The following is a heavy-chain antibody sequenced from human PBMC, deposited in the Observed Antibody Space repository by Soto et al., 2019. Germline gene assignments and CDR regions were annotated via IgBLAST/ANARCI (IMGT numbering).Heavy chain of an antibody. D-gene: IGHD3-16*02. CDR2: IIPILGIA. CDR1: GGTFSSYT. Sequence: QVQLVQSGAEVKKPGSSVKVSCKASGGTFSSYTISWVRQAPGQGLEWMGRIIPILGIANYAQKFQGRVTITPDKSTSTAYMELSSLRSEDTAVYYCARDVRRRYFDLWGRGTLVTVSS. CDR3: ARDVRRRYFDL. J-gene: IGHJ2*01. V-gene: IGHV1-69*08.